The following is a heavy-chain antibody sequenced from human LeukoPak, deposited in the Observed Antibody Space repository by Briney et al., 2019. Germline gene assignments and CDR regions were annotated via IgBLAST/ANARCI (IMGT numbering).Heavy chain of an antibody. V-gene: IGHV3-21*01. J-gene: IGHJ3*02. CDR2: ISSSSSYI. CDR3: ARGVSWIQGAFDI. D-gene: IGHD5-18*01. CDR1: GFTFSSYS. Sequence: PGGSLRLSCAASGFTFSSYSMNWVRQAPGKGLEWVSSISSSSSYIYYADSVKGRFTISRDNAKNSLYLQMNSLRAEDTAVYYCARGVSWIQGAFDIWGQGTMVTVSS.